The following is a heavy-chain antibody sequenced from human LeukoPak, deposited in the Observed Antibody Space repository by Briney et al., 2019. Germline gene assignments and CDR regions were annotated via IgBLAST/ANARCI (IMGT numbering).Heavy chain of an antibody. CDR3: VRFNDFWSGYYDDAFDI. V-gene: IGHV4-59*01. CDR1: GGSISSYY. J-gene: IGHJ3*02. Sequence: PSETLSLTCTVSGGSISSYYWSWIRQPPGKGLEWIGYIYYSGSTNYNPSLKSRVTISVDTSKNQFSLKLSSVTAADTAVYYCVRFNDFWSGYYDDAFDIWGQGTMVTVSS. CDR2: IYYSGST. D-gene: IGHD3-3*01.